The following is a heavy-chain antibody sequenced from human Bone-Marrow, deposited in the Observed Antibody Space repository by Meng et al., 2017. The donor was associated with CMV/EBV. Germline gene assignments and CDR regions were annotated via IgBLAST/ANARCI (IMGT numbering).Heavy chain of an antibody. Sequence: GSLRLSCTVSGGSISSSSYNWGWIRQPPGKGLEWIGSIYYSGSTYYNPSLKSRVTISVDTSKNQFSLKLSSVTAADTAVYYCARSAFEIVPAATGYWGQGTLVTVSS. CDR1: GGSISSSSYN. D-gene: IGHD2-2*01. CDR2: IYYSGST. V-gene: IGHV4-39*07. CDR3: ARSAFEIVPAATGY. J-gene: IGHJ4*02.